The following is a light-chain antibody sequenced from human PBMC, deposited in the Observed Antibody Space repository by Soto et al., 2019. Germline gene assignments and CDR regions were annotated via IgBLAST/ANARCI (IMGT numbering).Light chain of an antibody. V-gene: IGLV2-23*01. CDR1: SSDVGSYNL. CDR3: CSYAGTQ. CDR2: EGS. Sequence: QSALTQPASVSGSPGQSITISCTGTSSDVGSYNLVSWYQQHPGKAPKLMIYEGSKRPSGVSNRFSGSKSGNTASLTLSGLQAEDEADYYCCSYAGTQFGGGTKLTVL. J-gene: IGLJ2*01.